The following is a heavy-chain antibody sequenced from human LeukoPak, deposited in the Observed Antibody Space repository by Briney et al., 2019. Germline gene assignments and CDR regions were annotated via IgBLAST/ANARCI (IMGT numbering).Heavy chain of an antibody. V-gene: IGHV1-69*05. Sequence: SVTVSCKASGGTFSSYAISWVRQAPGQGLEWMGGIIPIFGTANYAQKFQGRVTITTDESTSTAYMELSSLRSEDTAVYYCAKDSSGWYGDAFDIWGQGTMVTVSS. CDR1: GGTFSSYA. CDR3: AKDSSGWYGDAFDI. CDR2: IIPIFGTA. D-gene: IGHD6-19*01. J-gene: IGHJ3*02.